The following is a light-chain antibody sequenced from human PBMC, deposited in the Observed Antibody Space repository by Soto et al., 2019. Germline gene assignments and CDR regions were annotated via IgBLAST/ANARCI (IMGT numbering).Light chain of an antibody. CDR2: KAS. CDR3: QQYNTYPLT. V-gene: IGKV1-5*03. Sequence: DIQMTQSPSTLSASVGDRVTITCRASQSISTWLAWYQQKPGKAPKLLIYKASNLEGGVPSRFSGSGSGTEFNITISSLQPDDFATYDCQQYNTYPLTFGGGTTVEIK. CDR1: QSISTW. J-gene: IGKJ4*01.